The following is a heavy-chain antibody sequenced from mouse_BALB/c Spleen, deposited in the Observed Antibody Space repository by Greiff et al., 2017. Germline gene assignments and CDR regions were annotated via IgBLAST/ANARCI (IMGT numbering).Heavy chain of an antibody. CDR2: ISSGGSYT. CDR1: GFTFSSYG. V-gene: IGHV5-6*01. J-gene: IGHJ4*01. Sequence: EVHLVESGGDLVKPGGSLKLSCAASGFTFSSYGMSWVRQTPDKRLEWVATISSGGSYTYYPDSVKGRFTISRDNAKNTLYLQMSSLKSEDTAMYYCARLSYYSMDYWGQGTSVTVSS. CDR3: ARLSYYSMDY.